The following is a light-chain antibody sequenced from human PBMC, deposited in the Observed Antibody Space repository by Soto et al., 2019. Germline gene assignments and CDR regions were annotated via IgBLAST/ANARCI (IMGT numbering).Light chain of an antibody. CDR2: DAS. J-gene: IGKJ4*01. Sequence: DIKMTQSPSSLSASVGDRVTITCRASQDINNYLNWYQQKSGKAPKLLIDDASDLETGVPSRFSGSGSGTDFTFTISSLQPEDIATYYCQQYDNLPLTFGGGTNVDI. CDR1: QDINNY. V-gene: IGKV1-33*01. CDR3: QQYDNLPLT.